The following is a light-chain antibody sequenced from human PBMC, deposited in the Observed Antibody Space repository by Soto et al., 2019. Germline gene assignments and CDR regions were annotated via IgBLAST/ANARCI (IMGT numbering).Light chain of an antibody. V-gene: IGLV2-14*01. CDR1: SSDVGGYNY. CDR2: EVS. Sequence: QSVLTQPASVSGSPGQSITISCTGTSSDVGGYNYVSWYQQHPGKAPKLMIYEVSNRPSGVSNRFSGSKSGNTASLTISGLQAEDEADYYCSSYDSSLSGFYVFGTGTKVTVL. J-gene: IGLJ1*01. CDR3: SSYDSSLSGFYV.